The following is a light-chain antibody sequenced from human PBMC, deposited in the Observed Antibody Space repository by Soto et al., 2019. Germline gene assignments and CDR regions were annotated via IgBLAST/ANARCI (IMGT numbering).Light chain of an antibody. CDR1: SSDVGPYNL. J-gene: IGLJ2*01. V-gene: IGLV2-23*02. CDR2: EVV. CDR3: CSYAGSSMFV. Sequence: QSALPQPASMSGSPGQSITISCTGSSSDVGPYNLVSWYQHHPGKAPKLMISEVVKRPSGVSNRFSGSKSGNTASLTISGLQAEDEADYYCCSYAGSSMFVFGGGTKLTVL.